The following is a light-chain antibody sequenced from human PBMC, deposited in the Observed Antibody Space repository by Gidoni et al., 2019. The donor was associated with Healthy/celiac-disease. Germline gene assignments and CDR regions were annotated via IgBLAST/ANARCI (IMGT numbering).Light chain of an antibody. CDR1: QDISNY. Sequence: DIQMPPSPSSLSASVGDRVTITCQASQDISNYLNWYQQKPGKAPKLLIYDASNLETGVPSRFSGSGSGTDFTFTISSLQPEDIATYYCQQYDNLPLGFGPGTKVDIK. J-gene: IGKJ3*01. V-gene: IGKV1-33*01. CDR2: DAS. CDR3: QQYDNLPLG.